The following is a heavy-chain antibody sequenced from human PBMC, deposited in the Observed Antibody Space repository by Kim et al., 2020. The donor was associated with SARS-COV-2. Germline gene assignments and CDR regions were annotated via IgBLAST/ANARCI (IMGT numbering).Heavy chain of an antibody. V-gene: IGHV1-69*13. D-gene: IGHD3-3*01. CDR1: GGTFSSYA. CDR3: ARLQTKYYDFWSGNEAGSWFDP. CDR2: IIPIFGTA. J-gene: IGHJ5*02. Sequence: SVKVSCKASGGTFSSYAISWVRQAPGQGLEWMGGIIPIFGTANYAQKFQGRVTITADESTSTAYMELSSLRSEDTAVYYCARLQTKYYDFWSGNEAGSWFDPWGQGTLVTVSS.